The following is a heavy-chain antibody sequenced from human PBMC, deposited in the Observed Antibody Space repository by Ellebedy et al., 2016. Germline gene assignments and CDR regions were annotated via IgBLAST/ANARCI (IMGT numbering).Heavy chain of an antibody. CDR2: ISAYNGNT. CDR3: ARLSSSAMASIDY. Sequence: ASVKVSXXASGYTFTSYGISWVRQAPGQGLEWMGWISAYNGNTNYAQKLQGRVTMTRNTSISTAYMELRSLRSDDTAVYYCARLSSSAMASIDYWGQGTLVTVSS. V-gene: IGHV1-18*01. D-gene: IGHD5-18*01. J-gene: IGHJ4*02. CDR1: GYTFTSYG.